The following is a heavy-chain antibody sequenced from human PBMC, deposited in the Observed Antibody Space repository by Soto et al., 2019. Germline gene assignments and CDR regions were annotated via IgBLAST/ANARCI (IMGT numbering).Heavy chain of an antibody. CDR1: GGSISSYY. D-gene: IGHD2-2*01. J-gene: IGHJ5*02. V-gene: IGHV4-59*01. CDR3: ARDLYQSPFNWFDP. Sequence: PSETLSLTCTVSGGSISSYYWSWIRQPPGKGLEWIGYIYYSGSTNYNPSLKSRVTISVDTSKNQFSLKLSSVTAADTAVYYCARDLYQSPFNWFDPWGQGTLVTVSS. CDR2: IYYSGST.